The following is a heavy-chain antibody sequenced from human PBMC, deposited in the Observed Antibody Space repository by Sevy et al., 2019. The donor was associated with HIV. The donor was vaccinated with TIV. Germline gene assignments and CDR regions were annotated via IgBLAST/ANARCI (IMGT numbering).Heavy chain of an antibody. J-gene: IGHJ4*02. V-gene: IGHV3-53*01. CDR1: GLRVTANY. CDR2: TYSGGAT. CDR3: ARSYRGVKAYYFDY. Sequence: GGSLRLSGAASGLRVTANYLSWVGQAPVKGREGVSITYSGGATDYSDSVKGRFTISRDNSKNTLYLQMNSLRAEDTAVYFCARSYRGVKAYYFDYWGQGALVTVSS. D-gene: IGHD3-10*01.